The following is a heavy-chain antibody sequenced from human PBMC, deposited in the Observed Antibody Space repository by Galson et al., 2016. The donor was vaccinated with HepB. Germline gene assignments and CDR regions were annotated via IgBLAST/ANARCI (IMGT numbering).Heavy chain of an antibody. CDR3: AKEGGIHPTRFDY. Sequence: SLRLSCAASGFTFSSYAMSWVRQAPGRGLEWVSVICGRGGNTYYATSVEGRFTTSRDASKSTLYLQMTSLRAEDTAIYYCAKEGGIHPTRFDYWGQGTLVTVSS. CDR1: GFTFSSYA. J-gene: IGHJ4*02. CDR2: ICGRGGNT. D-gene: IGHD1-1*01. V-gene: IGHV3-23*01.